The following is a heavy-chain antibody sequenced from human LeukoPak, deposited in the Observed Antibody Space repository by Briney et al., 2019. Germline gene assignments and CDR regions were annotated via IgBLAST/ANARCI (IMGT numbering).Heavy chain of an antibody. D-gene: IGHD3-10*01. V-gene: IGHV3-43*01. J-gene: IGHJ5*02. CDR1: GFTFDDYT. CDR3: AKDQPYGSGSYIDP. CDR2: INWDGSST. Sequence: GGSLRLSCTPSGFTFDDYTIHWVRQAPGKGLEWVSLINWDGSSTYYADSVKGRFTTSRDNSKDSLYLQMNSLRTEDTALYYCAKDQPYGSGSYIDPWGQGTLVTVSS.